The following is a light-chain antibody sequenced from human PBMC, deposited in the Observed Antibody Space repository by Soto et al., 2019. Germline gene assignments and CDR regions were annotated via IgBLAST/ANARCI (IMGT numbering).Light chain of an antibody. J-gene: IGLJ2*01. CDR1: SSDVGGYNY. CDR2: EVS. Sequence: QSVLTQPASVSGSPGQSITISCTGTSSDVGGYNYVSWYQQYPGKAPKLMIYEVSNRPSGVSNRFSGSKSGNTASLTISGLQAEDDADYYCSSYTSSSTLEVVFGGGTKVTVL. V-gene: IGLV2-14*01. CDR3: SSYTSSSTLEVV.